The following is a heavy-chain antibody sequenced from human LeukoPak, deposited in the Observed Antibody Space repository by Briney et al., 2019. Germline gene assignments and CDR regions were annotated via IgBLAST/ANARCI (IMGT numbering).Heavy chain of an antibody. CDR3: ARGRRHYDSSDYYYEGDGFDI. CDR2: INPNSGGT. V-gene: IGHV1-2*02. Sequence: ASVKVSCKASGYTFTGYYMHWVRQAPGQGREWMGWINPNSGGTNCAQKFQGRVTMTRDTSISTAYMELSRLRSDDTAVYYCARGRRHYDSSDYYYEGDGFDIWGQGTMVTVSS. CDR1: GYTFTGYY. D-gene: IGHD3-22*01. J-gene: IGHJ3*02.